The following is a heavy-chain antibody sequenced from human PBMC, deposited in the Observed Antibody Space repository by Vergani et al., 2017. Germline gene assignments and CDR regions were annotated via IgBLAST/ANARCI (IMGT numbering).Heavy chain of an antibody. CDR3: ARPRRYYDSSDSDAFDI. V-gene: IGHV3-66*04. CDR1: GFTVSSNY. CDR2: IYSGGST. Sequence: VQLVESGGGVVQPGRSLRLSCAASGFTVSSNYMSWVRQAPGKGLEWVSVIYSGGSTYYADSVKGRFTISRDNSKNTLYLQMNSLRAEDTAVYYCARPRRYYDSSDSDAFDIWGQGTMVTVSS. D-gene: IGHD3-22*01. J-gene: IGHJ3*02.